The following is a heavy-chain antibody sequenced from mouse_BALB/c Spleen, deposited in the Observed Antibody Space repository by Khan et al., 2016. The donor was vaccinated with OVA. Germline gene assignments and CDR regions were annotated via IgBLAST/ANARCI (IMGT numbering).Heavy chain of an antibody. CDR2: IWGDGST. CDR3: AKFTPDYYSMDY. D-gene: IGHD1-1*01. V-gene: IGHV2-3*01. Sequence: QVQLQQPGPGLVAPSQSLSITCSISGFSLTSYGVNWVRQPPGKGLEWLGVIWGDGSTNYHSTLKSRLIITKDNSKRQVFLTLNSLQTDDTATYYCAKFTPDYYSMDYWGQGTSVTVSS. CDR1: GFSLTSYG. J-gene: IGHJ4*01.